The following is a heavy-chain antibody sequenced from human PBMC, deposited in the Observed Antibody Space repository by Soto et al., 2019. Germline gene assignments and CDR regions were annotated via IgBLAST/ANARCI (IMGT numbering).Heavy chain of an antibody. D-gene: IGHD3-10*01. CDR3: ARGVGSGSYDNQYNWFDP. V-gene: IGHV1-18*01. J-gene: IGHJ5*02. CDR1: GYTFTNYG. Sequence: QVQLVQSGGEVKKPGASVKVSCKASGYTFTNYGISWVRQAPGQGLEWMGWINVYNGNTKYAQKVQGRVTMTTDTATSTAYRELRSLRSDDTAVYYCARGVGSGSYDNQYNWFDPWGQGTLVTVSS. CDR2: INVYNGNT.